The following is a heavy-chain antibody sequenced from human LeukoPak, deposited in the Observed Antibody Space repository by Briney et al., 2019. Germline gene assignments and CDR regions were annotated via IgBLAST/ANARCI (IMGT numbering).Heavy chain of an antibody. J-gene: IGHJ4*02. CDR3: ARGGSGSGYLYYFDY. CDR2: IDFNSGGT. D-gene: IGHD3-10*01. CDR1: GHSFSDYS. Sequence: ASAKVSCKASGHSFSDYSMHWVRLAPGQGLEWMGRIDFNSGGTTYAHNFQGRVTMTRDTSINTVYMELSGLTSDDTAVYYCARGGSGSGYLYYFDYWGQGTLVSVPS. V-gene: IGHV1-2*06.